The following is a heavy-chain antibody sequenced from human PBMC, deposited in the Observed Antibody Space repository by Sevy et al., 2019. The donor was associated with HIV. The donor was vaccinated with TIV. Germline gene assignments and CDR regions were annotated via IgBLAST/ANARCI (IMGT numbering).Heavy chain of an antibody. D-gene: IGHD3-16*01. V-gene: IGHV4-31*03. J-gene: IGHJ5*02. CDR1: GGSINSGDYY. CDR3: AREGTKGVWFDP. Sequence: TLSLTCTVSGGSINSGDYYWSWIRQHPEKGLEWIGYIFHTGSTYYNRSFKSRATISVDPSKNQFSLKLSLMTAADTALYYCAREGTKGVWFDPWGQGTLVTVSS. CDR2: IFHTGST.